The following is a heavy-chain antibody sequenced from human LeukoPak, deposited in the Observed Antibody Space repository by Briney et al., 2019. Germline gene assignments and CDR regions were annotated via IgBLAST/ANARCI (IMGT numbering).Heavy chain of an antibody. CDR1: GYAFTSYG. CDR3: ARDRRDGYNPLGY. V-gene: IGHV1-18*01. J-gene: IGHJ4*02. D-gene: IGHD5-24*01. CDR2: ISAYNGNT. Sequence: ASVKVSCKASGYAFTSYGISWVRQAPGQGLEWMGWISAYNGNTNYAQKFQGRVTMTRDTSISTAYMELSRLRSDDTAVYYCARDRRDGYNPLGYWGQGTLVTVSS.